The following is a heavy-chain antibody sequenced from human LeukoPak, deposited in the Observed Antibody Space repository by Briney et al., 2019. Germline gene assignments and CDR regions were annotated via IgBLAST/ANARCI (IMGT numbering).Heavy chain of an antibody. D-gene: IGHD3-22*01. J-gene: IGHJ4*02. CDR1: GFTFSSYW. CDR3: ARGYYDSSGYYGPNFDY. Sequence: PGGSLRLSCAASGFTFSSYWMHWVRQGPGKGLVWVSRINSDGSSTRYADSVKGRFTISRDNAKNTLYLQMNSPRAEDTAMYYCARGYYDSSGYYGPNFDYWGQGTLVTVSS. V-gene: IGHV3-74*01. CDR2: INSDGSST.